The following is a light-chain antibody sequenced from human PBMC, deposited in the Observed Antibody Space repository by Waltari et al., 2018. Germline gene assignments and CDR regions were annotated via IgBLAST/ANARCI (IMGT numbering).Light chain of an antibody. V-gene: IGLV2-11*01. Sequence: QSALTQPRPVSGSPAQAVTISCTGTSSDVGSYLNVSWHQQRPGKAHKLLMYDLSYRPSVVPDRFSGSKSGNTASLSISGLQAEDEAEYYCCSYADNNTYLFGTGTQVTV. CDR3: CSYADNNTYL. CDR1: SSDVGSYLN. J-gene: IGLJ1*01. CDR2: DLS.